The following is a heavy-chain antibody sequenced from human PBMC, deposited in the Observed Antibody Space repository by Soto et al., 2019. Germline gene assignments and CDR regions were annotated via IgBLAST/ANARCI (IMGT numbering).Heavy chain of an antibody. J-gene: IGHJ4*02. Sequence: LRLSCAASGFTFSSYWMHWVRQAPGKGLVWVSRINSDGSSTSYADSVKGRFTISRDNAKNTLYLQMNSLRAEDTAVYYCAREWDYYDSSGYPGYWGQGTLVTVSS. V-gene: IGHV3-74*01. D-gene: IGHD3-22*01. CDR1: GFTFSSYW. CDR2: INSDGSST. CDR3: AREWDYYDSSGYPGY.